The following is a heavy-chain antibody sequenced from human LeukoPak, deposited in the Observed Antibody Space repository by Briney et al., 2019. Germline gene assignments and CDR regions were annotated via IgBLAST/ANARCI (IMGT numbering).Heavy chain of an antibody. J-gene: IGHJ2*01. CDR1: GYSFTSYW. CDR2: IYPGDSDT. V-gene: IGHV5-51*01. CDR3: ARLDCSGGSCYQGENYYWYFDL. D-gene: IGHD2-15*01. Sequence: LGESLKISCKGSGYSFTSYWIGWVRQMPGKGLEWMVIIYPGDSDTRYSPSFQGQVTISADKSISTAYLQWSSLKASDTAMYYCARLDCSGGSCYQGENYYWYFDLWGRGTLVTVSS.